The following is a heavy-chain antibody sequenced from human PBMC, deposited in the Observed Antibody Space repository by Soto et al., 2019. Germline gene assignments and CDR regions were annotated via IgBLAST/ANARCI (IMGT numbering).Heavy chain of an antibody. CDR3: ARAISGDYYGLDY. Sequence: EVQLVESGGGLVQPGGSLRLSCAASGFTFSSYWRSWVRQAPGKGLEWVANIKQDGSEKYYVDSVKGRFTISRDNAKNSLYLQMNGLRAEDTAVYYCARAISGDYYGLDYWGQGTLVTVSS. V-gene: IGHV3-7*01. J-gene: IGHJ4*02. CDR2: IKQDGSEK. CDR1: GFTFSSYW. D-gene: IGHD1-26*01.